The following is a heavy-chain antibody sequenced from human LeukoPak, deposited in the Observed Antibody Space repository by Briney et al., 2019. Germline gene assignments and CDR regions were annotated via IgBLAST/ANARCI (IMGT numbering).Heavy chain of an antibody. CDR3: AREQYGDHFDN. CDR2: IKQDGSQK. CDR1: GFTFSSYW. Sequence: GGSLRLSCATSGFTFSSYWMSWVRQAPGKGLEWVANIKQDGSQKYYVGSVKGRFTISRDNAKNSLYLQMNSLRVDDTAVYYCAREQYGDHFDNWGQGTLVTVSS. V-gene: IGHV3-7*01. D-gene: IGHD4-17*01. J-gene: IGHJ4*02.